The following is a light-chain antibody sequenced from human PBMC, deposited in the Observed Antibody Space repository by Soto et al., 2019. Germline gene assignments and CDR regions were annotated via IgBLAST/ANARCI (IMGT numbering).Light chain of an antibody. V-gene: IGKV1-39*01. CDR2: AAS. CDR3: QHTYSTPFS. J-gene: IGKJ3*01. CDR1: QAITIF. Sequence: DVQMTQSPSSLSASVGDRVTITCRASQAITIFLNWYQQKPGKAPKLLISAASTLQSGVPSRFSGSGSGTDFTLTINSLHPEDFATYYCQHTYSTPFSFGPGTKVDIK.